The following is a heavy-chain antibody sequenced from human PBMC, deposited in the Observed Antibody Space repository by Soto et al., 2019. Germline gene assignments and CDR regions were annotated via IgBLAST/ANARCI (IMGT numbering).Heavy chain of an antibody. Sequence: GGSLRLSCAASGFTFSSYAMSWVRQAPGKGLEWVSAISGSGGSTYYADSVKGRFTISRDNSKNTLYLQMNSLRAEDTAVYYCAKARWELGSYGMDVWGQGTTVTVSS. CDR1: GFTFSSYA. J-gene: IGHJ6*02. CDR2: ISGSGGST. D-gene: IGHD1-26*01. CDR3: AKARWELGSYGMDV. V-gene: IGHV3-23*01.